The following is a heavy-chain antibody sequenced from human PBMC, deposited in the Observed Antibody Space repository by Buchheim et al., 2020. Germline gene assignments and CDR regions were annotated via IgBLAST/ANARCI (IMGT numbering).Heavy chain of an antibody. Sequence: EVQLVESGGGLVQPGGSLRLSCAASGFTFSSYSMNWVRQAPGKGLEWVSYISSSSSTIYYADSVKGRFTISRDNAKKSLYLQMNSLRAEDTSVYYCARDGQYQLQPIYCYYGMDVWGQGTT. CDR1: GFTFSSYS. D-gene: IGHD2-2*01. CDR3: ARDGQYQLQPIYCYYGMDV. CDR2: ISSSSSTI. V-gene: IGHV3-48*01. J-gene: IGHJ6*02.